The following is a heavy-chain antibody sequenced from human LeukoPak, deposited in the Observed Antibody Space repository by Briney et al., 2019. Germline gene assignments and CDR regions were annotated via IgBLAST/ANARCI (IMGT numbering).Heavy chain of an antibody. V-gene: IGHV4-59*08. J-gene: IGHJ6*02. CDR3: ARQGWLRFGGPEYGMDV. CDR2: IYYSGST. D-gene: IGHD5-12*01. CDR1: GGSISSYY. Sequence: SETLSLTCTVSGGSISSYYWSWIRQPPGKGLEWIRYIYYSGSTNYNPSLKSRVTISVDTSKNQFSLKLSSVTAADTAVYYCARQGWLRFGGPEYGMDVWGQGTTVTVSS.